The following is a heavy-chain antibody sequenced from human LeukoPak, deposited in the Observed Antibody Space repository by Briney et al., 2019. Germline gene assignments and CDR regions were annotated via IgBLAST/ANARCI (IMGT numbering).Heavy chain of an antibody. CDR1: GYTFTSYD. D-gene: IGHD4-17*01. V-gene: IGHV1-8*01. J-gene: IGHJ4*02. CDR2: MNPNSGNT. Sequence: ASVKVSCKASGYTFTSYDINWVRQATGQGLEWMGWMNPNSGNTGYAQKFQGRVTMTRNTSISTAYMELSGLRSEDTAVYYCARASDYGDYGPLYYFDYWGQGTLVTVSS. CDR3: ARASDYGDYGPLYYFDY.